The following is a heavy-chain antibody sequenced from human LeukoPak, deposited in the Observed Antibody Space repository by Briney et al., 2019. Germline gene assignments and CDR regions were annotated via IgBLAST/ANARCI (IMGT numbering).Heavy chain of an antibody. D-gene: IGHD4-17*01. CDR2: ISRSGSTI. V-gene: IGHV3-48*03. CDR1: GFTLSSSE. CDR3: AKGYLYGDFDY. J-gene: IGHJ4*02. Sequence: GGSLRLSCAASGFTLSSSEMNWVRQAPGKGLEWVSYISRSGSTIFYADSVKGRFTISRENSKNRLYLQMNSLRAEDTAVYYCAKGYLYGDFDYWGQGTLVTVSS.